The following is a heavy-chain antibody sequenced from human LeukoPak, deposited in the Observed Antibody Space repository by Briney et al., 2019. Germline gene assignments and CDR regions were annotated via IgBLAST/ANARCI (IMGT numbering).Heavy chain of an antibody. Sequence: GGSLRLSWAASGFTFSSYAMSWVRQAPGKGLEGVSAISGSGGSTFYADSVKGRFTISRDNSKNTLYLQMNSLRAEDTALYYCAKRYTYYFDYWGQGILVTVSS. CDR1: GFTFSSYA. CDR3: AKRYTYYFDY. D-gene: IGHD1-1*01. CDR2: ISGSGGST. J-gene: IGHJ4*02. V-gene: IGHV3-23*01.